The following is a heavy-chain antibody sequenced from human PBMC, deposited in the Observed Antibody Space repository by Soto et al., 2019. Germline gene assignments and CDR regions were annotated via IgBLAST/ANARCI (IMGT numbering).Heavy chain of an antibody. V-gene: IGHV3-33*01. CDR3: AREGGNDFWSGYSDY. D-gene: IGHD3-3*01. Sequence: QVQLVESGGGVVQPGRSLRLSCAASGFTFSSYGMHWVRQAPGKGLEWVAVIWYDGSNKYYADSVKGRFTISRDNSKNTLYLQMNCLRADDTAVYYCAREGGNDFWSGYSDYWGQGTLVMVSS. CDR1: GFTFSSYG. CDR2: IWYDGSNK. J-gene: IGHJ4*02.